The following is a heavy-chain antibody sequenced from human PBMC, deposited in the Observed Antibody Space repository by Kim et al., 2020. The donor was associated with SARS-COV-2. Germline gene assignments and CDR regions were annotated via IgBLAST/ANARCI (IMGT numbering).Heavy chain of an antibody. CDR3: ARTRITMIVVVTQFDY. J-gene: IGHJ4*02. D-gene: IGHD3-22*01. Sequence: SLKSRVTISVDTSKNQFSLKLSSVTAADTAVYYCARTRITMIVVVTQFDYWGQGTLVTVSS. V-gene: IGHV4-31*02.